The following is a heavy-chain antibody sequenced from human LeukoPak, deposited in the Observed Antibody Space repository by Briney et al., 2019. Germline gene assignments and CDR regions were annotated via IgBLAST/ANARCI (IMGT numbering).Heavy chain of an antibody. CDR2: IYYSGST. V-gene: IGHV4-59*08. CDR1: GGSIRSYY. CDR3: ARSTAPRGVELDY. D-gene: IGHD1-1*01. Sequence: SETLSLTCTVSGGSIRSYYWSWIRQPPGKGLEWIGYIYYSGSTNYNPSLKSRVTISVDTSKNQFSLKLSSVTAADTAVYYCARSTAPRGVELDYWGQGTLVTVSS. J-gene: IGHJ4*02.